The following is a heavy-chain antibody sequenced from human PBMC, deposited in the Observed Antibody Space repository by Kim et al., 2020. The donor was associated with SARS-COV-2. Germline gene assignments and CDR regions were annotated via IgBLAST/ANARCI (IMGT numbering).Heavy chain of an antibody. V-gene: IGHV3-23*01. D-gene: IGHD1-20*01. CDR1: GFTFSSYA. CDR3: AKRESNNISFSYD. J-gene: IGHJ4*02. Sequence: GGSLRLSCAASGFTFSSYAMSWVRQAPGKGLEWVSPVSGSGGSTYYADSVKGRFAISRDNSKKTLYLQINSLRAEDTAIYYCAKRESNNISFSYDSGQGT. CDR2: VSGSGGST.